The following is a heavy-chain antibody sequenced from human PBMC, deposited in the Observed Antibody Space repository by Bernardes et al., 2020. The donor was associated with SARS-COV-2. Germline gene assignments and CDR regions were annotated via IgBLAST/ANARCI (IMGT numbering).Heavy chain of an antibody. CDR3: ARDPGLFFTCSFDS. J-gene: IGHJ4*01. Sequence: SETLSLTCSVSGGSITNSYWNWIRQPPGKGLEWVGYFYHIGTTSYNPSLKGRVTISRDTSKSQFSLTLRSVTAADTALYYCARDPGLFFTCSFDSWGHGTLVTVAA. V-gene: IGHV4-59*01. CDR2: FYHIGTT. D-gene: IGHD3-10*02. CDR1: GGSITNSY.